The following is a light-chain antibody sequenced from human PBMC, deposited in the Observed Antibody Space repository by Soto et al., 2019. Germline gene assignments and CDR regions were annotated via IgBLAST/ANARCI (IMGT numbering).Light chain of an antibody. CDR1: QSVSSSY. CDR3: QQYGSSPWT. CDR2: GAS. Sequence: EIVLTQSPGTLSLSPGERATLSCRASQSVSSSYLAWYQQKPGQAPRLLIYGASSRATGIPDRFSGSGSGTDFTLNISILEPEDYAVYYCQQYGSSPWTFGQGTKVEIK. V-gene: IGKV3-20*01. J-gene: IGKJ1*01.